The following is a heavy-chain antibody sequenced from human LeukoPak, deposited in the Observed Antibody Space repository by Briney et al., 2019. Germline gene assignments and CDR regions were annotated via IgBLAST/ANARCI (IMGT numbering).Heavy chain of an antibody. J-gene: IGHJ6*03. Sequence: GGSLRLSCAASGFTFDDNAMHWVRQAPGKGLEWVSGISWNSGSIGYADSVKGRFTISRDNAKNSLYLQMNSLRAEDTAVYYCAREPRYCSGTNCYRGGYMDVWGKGTTVTVSS. CDR1: GFTFDDNA. D-gene: IGHD2-15*01. CDR3: AREPRYCSGTNCYRGGYMDV. V-gene: IGHV3-9*01. CDR2: ISWNSGSI.